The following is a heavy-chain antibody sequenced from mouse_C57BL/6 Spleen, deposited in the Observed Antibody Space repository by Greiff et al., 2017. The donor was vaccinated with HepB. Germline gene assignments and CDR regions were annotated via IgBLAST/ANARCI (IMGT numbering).Heavy chain of an antibody. CDR2: IYPGDGDT. CDR1: GYAFSSYW. V-gene: IGHV1-80*01. Sequence: QVQLKQPGAELVKPGASVKISCKASGYAFSSYWMNWVKQRPGKGLEWIGQIYPGDGDTNYNGKFKGKATLTADKSSSTAYMQLSSLTSEDSAVYFCARLRYYGNPYWYFDVWGTGTTVTVSS. J-gene: IGHJ1*03. CDR3: ARLRYYGNPYWYFDV. D-gene: IGHD2-1*01.